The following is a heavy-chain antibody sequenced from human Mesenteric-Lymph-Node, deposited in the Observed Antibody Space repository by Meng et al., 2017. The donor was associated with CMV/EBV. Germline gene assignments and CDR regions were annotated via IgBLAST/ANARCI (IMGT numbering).Heavy chain of an antibody. Sequence: GGSFSGYYWSWIRQHPGKGLEWSGEINHSGSTNYNPSLKSRVTISVDTSKNQFSLKLSSVTAADTAVYYCARGVIVVVPAANNILDPWGQGTLVTVSS. J-gene: IGHJ5*02. D-gene: IGHD2-2*01. CDR3: ARGVIVVVPAANNILDP. V-gene: IGHV4-34*01. CDR2: INHSGST. CDR1: GGSFSGYY.